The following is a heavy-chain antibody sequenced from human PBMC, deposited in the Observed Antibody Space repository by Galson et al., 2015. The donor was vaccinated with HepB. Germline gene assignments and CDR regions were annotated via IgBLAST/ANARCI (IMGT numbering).Heavy chain of an antibody. CDR2: ISYDGSNK. V-gene: IGHV3-30*04. J-gene: IGHJ3*02. Sequence: SLRLSCAASGFTFSSYAMHWVRQAPGKGLEWVAVISYDGSNKYYADSVKGRFTISRDNSKNTLYLQMNSLRAEDTAVYYCAYIVATEEVDAFDIWGQGTMVTVSS. D-gene: IGHD5-12*01. CDR1: GFTFSSYA. CDR3: AYIVATEEVDAFDI.